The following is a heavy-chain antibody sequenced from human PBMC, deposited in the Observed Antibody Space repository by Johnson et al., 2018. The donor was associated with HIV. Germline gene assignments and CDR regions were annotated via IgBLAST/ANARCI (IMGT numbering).Heavy chain of an antibody. CDR1: GFTFSSYD. D-gene: IGHD3-3*01. J-gene: IGHJ3*02. CDR2: IGTAGDT. V-gene: IGHV3-13*01. CDR3: ARGMYYNFWSGYGIRWDAFDI. Sequence: VQLVESGGVVVQPGGSLRLSCAASGFTFSSYDMHWVRQATGTGLEWVSAIGTAGDTYYPGSVKGRFTISREDAKSSLYLQMNSLRAGDTAVYYCARGMYYNFWSGYGIRWDAFDIWGQGTMVTVSS.